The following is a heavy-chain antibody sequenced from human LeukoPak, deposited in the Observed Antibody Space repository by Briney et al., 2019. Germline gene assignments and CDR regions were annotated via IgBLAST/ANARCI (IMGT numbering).Heavy chain of an antibody. CDR3: ARRVVVTAIGSHYMDV. CDR1: GYTFTGYY. Sequence: ASVKVSCKASGYTFTGYYMHWVRQAPGQGLEWMGWINPNSGGTNYAQKFQGRVTMTRDTSISTAYMELSRLRSDDTAVYYCARRVVVTAIGSHYMDVWGKGTTVTISS. V-gene: IGHV1-2*02. J-gene: IGHJ6*03. D-gene: IGHD2-21*02. CDR2: INPNSGGT.